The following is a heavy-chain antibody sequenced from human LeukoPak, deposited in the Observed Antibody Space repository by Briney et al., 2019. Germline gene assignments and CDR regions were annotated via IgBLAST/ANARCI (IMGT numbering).Heavy chain of an antibody. CDR3: AKDNSSGFDY. V-gene: IGHV3-30*18. Sequence: GGSLRLSCAASGFTFSSYGMHWVRQASGKGLEWVAVISYDGSNKYYADSVKGRFTISRDNSKNTLYLQMNSLRAEDTAVYYCAKDNSSGFDYWGQGTLVTVSS. D-gene: IGHD6-19*01. CDR2: ISYDGSNK. CDR1: GFTFSSYG. J-gene: IGHJ4*02.